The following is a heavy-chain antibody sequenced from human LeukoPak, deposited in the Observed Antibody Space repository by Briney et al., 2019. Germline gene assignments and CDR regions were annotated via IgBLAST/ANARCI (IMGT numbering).Heavy chain of an antibody. V-gene: IGHV3-53*01. J-gene: IGHJ3*02. D-gene: IGHD3-22*01. CDR2: IYSGGST. Sequence: GGSLRLSCAASGFTVSSNYMSWVRQAPGKGLEWVSVIYSGGSTYYADSVKDRFTISRDNSKNTLYLQMNSLRAEDTAVYYCARDWGYYDSSGYYYVGPFDIWGQGTMVTVSS. CDR3: ARDWGYYDSSGYYYVGPFDI. CDR1: GFTVSSNY.